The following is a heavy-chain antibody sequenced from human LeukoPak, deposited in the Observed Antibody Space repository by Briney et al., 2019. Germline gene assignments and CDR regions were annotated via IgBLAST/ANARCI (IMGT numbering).Heavy chain of an antibody. CDR2: IGGSVGSM. V-gene: IGHV3-23*01. CDR3: AKRGNSWDLFDY. D-gene: IGHD6-13*01. Sequence: GGSLRLSCAASGFTFSSYVMSWVRQAPGKGLEWVSNIGGSVGSMFYAASVKGRFAISRDNPKNTLFLQMNNLRVEDTAVYYCAKRGNSWDLFDYWGQGTLVTVSS. CDR1: GFTFSSYV. J-gene: IGHJ4*02.